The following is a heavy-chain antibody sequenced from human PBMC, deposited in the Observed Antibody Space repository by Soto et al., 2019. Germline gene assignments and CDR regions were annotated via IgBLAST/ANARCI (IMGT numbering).Heavy chain of an antibody. D-gene: IGHD2-15*01. CDR2: INHSGST. Sequence: SETLSLTCAVYGGSFSGYYWSWIRQPPGKGLEWIGEINHSGSTNYNPSLKSRVTISLDTSKNQFSLKLSSVTAADTAVYYCASLFVVVVAATSFDGMDVWGQGTTVTVSS. CDR3: ASLFVVVVAATSFDGMDV. J-gene: IGHJ6*02. CDR1: GGSFSGYY. V-gene: IGHV4-34*01.